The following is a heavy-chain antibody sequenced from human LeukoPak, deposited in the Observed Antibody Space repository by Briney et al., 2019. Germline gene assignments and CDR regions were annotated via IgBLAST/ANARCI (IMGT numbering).Heavy chain of an antibody. J-gene: IGHJ4*02. Sequence: GRSLRLSCAASGFTFSSYGMHWVRQAPGKGLEWVAVISYDGSNKYYADSVKGRFTISRDNSKNTLYLQMNSLRAEDTAVYYCAKVWGSSSWYPIDYWGQGTLVTVSS. V-gene: IGHV3-30*18. D-gene: IGHD6-13*01. CDR1: GFTFSSYG. CDR3: AKVWGSSSWYPIDY. CDR2: ISYDGSNK.